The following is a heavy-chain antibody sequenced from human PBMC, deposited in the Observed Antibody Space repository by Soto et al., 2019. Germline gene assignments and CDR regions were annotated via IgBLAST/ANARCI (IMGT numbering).Heavy chain of an antibody. CDR2: MSGGGIST. CDR1: GFTFSSYA. D-gene: IGHD6-19*01. J-gene: IGHJ4*02. Sequence: EMQLLESGGGLIQPGGSLRLSCAASGFTFSSYAMSWVRQAPGKGLEWVSTMSGGGISTYYADSVKGRFTISRDNSKNTLYLQMNSLRAEETAVYYCAKGGGGSGATKYYFDYWGQGTLVTVSS. V-gene: IGHV3-23*01. CDR3: AKGGGGSGATKYYFDY.